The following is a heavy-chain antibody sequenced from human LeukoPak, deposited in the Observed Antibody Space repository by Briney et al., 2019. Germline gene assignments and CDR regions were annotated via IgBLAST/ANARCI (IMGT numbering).Heavy chain of an antibody. CDR2: IKFDGTLA. CDR1: GFTFSTYW. V-gene: IGHV3-74*01. Sequence: GFLRLSFSASGFTFSTYWIHWVRPAPGKGLVWGSQIKFDGTLASYADSVKGRFTISRDNANNTLYLQMNSLGTEDTAVYYCVTGHYDSRMYFDLWGRGTLVTVSS. J-gene: IGHJ2*01. D-gene: IGHD3-16*01. CDR3: VTGHYDSRMYFDL.